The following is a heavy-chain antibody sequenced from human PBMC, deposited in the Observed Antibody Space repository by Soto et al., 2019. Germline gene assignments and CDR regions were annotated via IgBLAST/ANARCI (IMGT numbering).Heavy chain of an antibody. Sequence: EVQLLESGGGLVQPGGSLRLSCAASGFTFSSYAMSWVRQAPGKGLEWVSAISGSGGSTYYADSVKGRFTISRDNSKSTLYLQMNSLRAEDTAVYYCAKGPGKHREIDYWGQGTLVTVSS. CDR3: AKGPGKHREIDY. CDR2: ISGSGGST. J-gene: IGHJ4*02. V-gene: IGHV3-23*01. D-gene: IGHD2-21*01. CDR1: GFTFSSYA.